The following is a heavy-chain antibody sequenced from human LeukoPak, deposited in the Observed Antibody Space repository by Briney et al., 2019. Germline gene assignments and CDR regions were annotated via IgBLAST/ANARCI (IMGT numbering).Heavy chain of an antibody. CDR3: AKQLGYCSDGSCYFPY. CDR1: GFTFSSSA. CDR2: ISNNGGYT. D-gene: IGHD2-15*01. Sequence: GGSLRLSCAASGFTFSSSAMSWVRQAPGKGLEWVPAISNNGGYTYFADSVQGRFTISRDNSKSTLCLQMNSLRAEDTAVYYCAKQLGYCSDGSCYFPYWGQGTLVTVSS. V-gene: IGHV3-23*01. J-gene: IGHJ4*02.